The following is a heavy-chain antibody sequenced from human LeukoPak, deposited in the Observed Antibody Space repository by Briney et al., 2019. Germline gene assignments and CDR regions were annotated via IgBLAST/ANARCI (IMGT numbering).Heavy chain of an antibody. V-gene: IGHV4-59*01. CDR2: IYYSGST. CDR1: GGSISSYF. D-gene: IGHD3-10*01. CDR3: AKVAGKTAYDMDV. J-gene: IGHJ6*02. Sequence: PSETLSLTCTVSGGSISSYFWSWIRQPPGKGLEWIGYIYYSGSTNYNPSLKSRITISVDTTKNQFSLKLNSVTAADTAVYYCAKVAGKTAYDMDVWGQGTTVTVSS.